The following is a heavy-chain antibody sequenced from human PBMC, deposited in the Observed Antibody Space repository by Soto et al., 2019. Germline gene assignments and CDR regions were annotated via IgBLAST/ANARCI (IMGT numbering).Heavy chain of an antibody. Sequence: QVQLVESGGGVVQPGRSLRLSCAASGFTFSSYAMHWVRQAPGKGLEGVAVISYDGSNKYYADSVKGRFTISRDNSKNTLYLHMNSLRAEDTAVYYCARDPSLRITGYSSGWGGMDVWGQGTTVTVSS. V-gene: IGHV3-30-3*01. CDR3: ARDPSLRITGYSSGWGGMDV. D-gene: IGHD6-19*01. CDR2: ISYDGSNK. CDR1: GFTFSSYA. J-gene: IGHJ6*02.